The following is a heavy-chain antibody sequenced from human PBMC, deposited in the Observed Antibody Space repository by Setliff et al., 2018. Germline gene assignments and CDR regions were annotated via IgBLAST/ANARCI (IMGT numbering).Heavy chain of an antibody. CDR1: GGSVSTFY. Sequence: SETLSLTCRVSGGSVSTFYWTWIRQPPGKGLEWIGYIFTSGSTQYNPSLKSRATISRDTSSNQCSLKLFSVTAADTAVYYCAHSTTFDLHHDYWGQGALVTVSS. CDR3: AHSTTFDLHHDY. J-gene: IGHJ4*02. V-gene: IGHV4-4*09. D-gene: IGHD3-9*01. CDR2: IFTSGST.